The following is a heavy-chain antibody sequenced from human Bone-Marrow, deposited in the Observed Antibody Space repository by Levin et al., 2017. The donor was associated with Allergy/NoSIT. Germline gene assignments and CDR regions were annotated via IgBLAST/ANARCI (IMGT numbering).Heavy chain of an antibody. J-gene: IGHJ5*02. CDR1: GFTFSSYS. CDR2: ISSSSSYI. V-gene: IGHV3-21*01. D-gene: IGHD6-6*01. Sequence: LSLTCAASGFTFSSYSMNWVRQAPGKGLEWVSSISSSSSYIYYADSVKGRFTISRDNAKNSLYLQMNSLRAEDTAVYYCARGPKNKGIAARPCSWFDPWGQGTLVTVSS. CDR3: ARGPKNKGIAARPCSWFDP.